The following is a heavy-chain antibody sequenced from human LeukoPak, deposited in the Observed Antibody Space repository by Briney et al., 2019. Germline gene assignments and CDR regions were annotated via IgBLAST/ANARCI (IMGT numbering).Heavy chain of an antibody. CDR2: INHSGST. D-gene: IGHD6-6*01. V-gene: IGHV4-34*01. Sequence: SETLSLTCAVYGGSFSGYYWSWIRQPPGKGLEWIGEINHSGSTNYNPSLKSRVTISVDTSKNQFSLKLSSVTAADTAVYCCARGSIAARHGWFDPWGQGTLVTVSS. CDR3: ARGSIAARHGWFDP. CDR1: GGSFSGYY. J-gene: IGHJ5*02.